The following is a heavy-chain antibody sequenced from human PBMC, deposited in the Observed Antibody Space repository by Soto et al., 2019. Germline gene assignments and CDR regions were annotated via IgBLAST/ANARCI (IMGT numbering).Heavy chain of an antibody. CDR1: GFTFSSYA. CDR2: ISYDGSNK. J-gene: IGHJ4*02. D-gene: IGHD3-10*01. V-gene: IGHV3-30-3*01. Sequence: GGSLRLSCAASGFTFSSYAMHWVRQAPGKGLEWVAVISYDGSNKYYADSVKGRFTISRDNSKNTLYLQMNSLRAEDTAVYYCARESMVRGGGTFDYWGQGTLVTVSS. CDR3: ARESMVRGGGTFDY.